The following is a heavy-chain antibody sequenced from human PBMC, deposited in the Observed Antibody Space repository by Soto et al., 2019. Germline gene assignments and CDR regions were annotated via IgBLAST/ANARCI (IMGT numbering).Heavy chain of an antibody. CDR3: ARDDMVALNFDY. J-gene: IGHJ4*02. D-gene: IGHD2-15*01. CDR2: ISGSGGST. CDR1: GFTFSSYA. V-gene: IGHV3-23*01. Sequence: GGSLRLSCAASGFTFSSYAMSWVRQAPGKGLEWVSAISGSGGSTYYADSVKGRFTISRDNSKNSLYLQMNSLRAEDTAVYYCARDDMVALNFDYWGQGTLVTVSS.